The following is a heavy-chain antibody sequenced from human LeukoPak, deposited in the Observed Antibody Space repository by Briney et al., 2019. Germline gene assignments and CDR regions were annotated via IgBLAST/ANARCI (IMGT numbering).Heavy chain of an antibody. CDR1: GASITSYY. D-gene: IGHD5-24*01. CDR2: IYYSEST. V-gene: IGHV4-59*01. CDR3: AAFRDGYNWHLDY. J-gene: IGHJ4*02. Sequence: SETLSLTCTASGASITSYYWSWIRQPPGKALKWIGYIYYSESTNYNPSLKSRVTISVDTSKNQFSLKLSSVTAADTAVYYCAAFRDGYNWHLDYWGQGTLVTVSS.